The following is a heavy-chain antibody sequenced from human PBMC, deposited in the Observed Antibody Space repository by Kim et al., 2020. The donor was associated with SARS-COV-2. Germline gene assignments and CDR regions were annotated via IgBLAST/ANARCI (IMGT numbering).Heavy chain of an antibody. CDR1: GFTFSSYS. CDR3: ARVLYYYDSSGYYY. J-gene: IGHJ4*02. D-gene: IGHD3-22*01. Sequence: GGSLRLSCAASGFTFSSYSMNWVRQAPGKGLEWVSYISSSSSTIYYADSVKGRFTISRDNAKNSLYLQMNSLRDEDTAVYYCARVLYYYDSSGYYYWGQGTLVTVSS. V-gene: IGHV3-48*02. CDR2: ISSSSSTI.